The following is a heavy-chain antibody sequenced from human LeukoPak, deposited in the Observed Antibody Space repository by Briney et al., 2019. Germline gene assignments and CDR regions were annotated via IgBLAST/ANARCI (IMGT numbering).Heavy chain of an antibody. J-gene: IGHJ3*02. Sequence: PSETLSLTCTASGGSISSYYWSWIRQPPGKGLEWIGYIYTSGSTNYNPSLKSRVTISVDTSKNQFSLKLSSVTAADTAVYYCARHPFYDILTGYYISGAFDIWGQGTMVTVSS. CDR2: IYTSGST. D-gene: IGHD3-9*01. CDR1: GGSISSYY. CDR3: ARHPFYDILTGYYISGAFDI. V-gene: IGHV4-4*09.